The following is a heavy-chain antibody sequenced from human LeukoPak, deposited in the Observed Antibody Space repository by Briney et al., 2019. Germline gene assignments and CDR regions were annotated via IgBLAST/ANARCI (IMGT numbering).Heavy chain of an antibody. V-gene: IGHV1-46*01. Sequence: ASVKVSCKASGYTFTSYYMHWVRQAPGQGLEWMGIINPSGGSTSYAQKFQGRVTMTRDTSTSTVYMELSSLRSEDTAVYYCARAGLDSGYVGDFDYWGQGTLVTVSS. CDR1: GYTFTSYY. J-gene: IGHJ4*02. CDR2: INPSGGST. D-gene: IGHD5-12*01. CDR3: ARAGLDSGYVGDFDY.